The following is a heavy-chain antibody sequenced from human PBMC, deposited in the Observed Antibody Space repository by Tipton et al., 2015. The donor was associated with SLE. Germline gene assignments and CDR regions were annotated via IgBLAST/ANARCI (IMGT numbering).Heavy chain of an antibody. Sequence: RSLRLSCAASGFTFSSYGMHWVRQAPGKGLEWVAVISYDGSNKYYADSVKGRFTISRDNSKNTLYLQMNSLRAEDTAVYYCAGDGPGYFDYWGQGTLVTVSS. J-gene: IGHJ4*02. CDR2: ISYDGSNK. D-gene: IGHD7-27*01. CDR3: AGDGPGYFDY. CDR1: GFTFSSYG. V-gene: IGHV3-30*03.